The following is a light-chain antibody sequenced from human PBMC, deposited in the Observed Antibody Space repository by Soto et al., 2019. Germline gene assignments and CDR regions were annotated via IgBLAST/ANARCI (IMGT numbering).Light chain of an antibody. CDR2: EVS. J-gene: IGLJ7*01. CDR1: SSDIGAYNY. V-gene: IGLV2-14*01. CDR3: SSYTSISTLV. Sequence: QSALTQPASVSGSPGQSITISCTGTSSDIGAYNYVSWYQQHPGKAPKLMIYEVSDRPSGVSNRFSGSKSGNTASLIISGLQAEDEADYYCSSYTSISTLVFGGGTQLTVL.